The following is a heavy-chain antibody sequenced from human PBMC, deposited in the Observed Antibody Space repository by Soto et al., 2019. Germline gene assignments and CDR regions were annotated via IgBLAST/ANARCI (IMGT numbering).Heavy chain of an antibody. J-gene: IGHJ2*01. V-gene: IGHV3-23*01. Sequence: GGSLRLSCAASGFTFSDYAMSWVRQAPGKGLEWVSSISGSGSGTYYADSMRGRFTISRDNSMNTLYLQMNSLRVEDTAVYYCAKGRYSSSQWNFDLWGRGTLVTVSS. CDR3: AKGRYSSSQWNFDL. D-gene: IGHD6-13*01. CDR2: ISGSGSGT. CDR1: GFTFSDYA.